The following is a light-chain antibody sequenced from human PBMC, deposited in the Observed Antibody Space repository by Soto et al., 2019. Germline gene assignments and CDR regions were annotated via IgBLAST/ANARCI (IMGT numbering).Light chain of an antibody. CDR2: EVT. CDR1: SNDLGSYNY. J-gene: IGLJ2*01. CDR3: SSYAGTNIVL. Sequence: QSALTQPPSASGSPGQSVTISCTGASNDLGSYNYVSWYQQHPGKAPKLMIYEVTKRPSGVPDRFSGSKSGNTASLTVSGLQTDDEADYYCSSYAGTNIVLFGGGTQLTVL. V-gene: IGLV2-8*01.